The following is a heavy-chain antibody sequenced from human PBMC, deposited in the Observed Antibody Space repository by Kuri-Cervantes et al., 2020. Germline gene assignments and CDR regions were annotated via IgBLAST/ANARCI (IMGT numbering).Heavy chain of an antibody. CDR1: GFTFSSYA. Sequence: GGSLRLSCAASGFTFSSYAMHWVRQAPGKGLEWVAVISYDGSNKYYADSVKGRFTISRDNLKNTLYLQMNSLRAEDTAVYYCAREWVLELRSGFDYWGQGTLVTVSS. D-gene: IGHD1-7*01. CDR3: AREWVLELRSGFDY. V-gene: IGHV3-30*07. J-gene: IGHJ4*02. CDR2: ISYDGSNK.